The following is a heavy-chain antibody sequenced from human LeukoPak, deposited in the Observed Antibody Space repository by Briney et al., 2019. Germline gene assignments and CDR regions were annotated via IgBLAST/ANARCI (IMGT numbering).Heavy chain of an antibody. V-gene: IGHV4-61*02. J-gene: IGHJ4*02. CDR2: IYTTGST. D-gene: IGHD3-22*01. Sequence: SQTLSLTCTVPGGSISSGTYYWAWIRQPAGKGLEWIGRIYTTGSTNYNPSLKSRVTMSTDTSKNQFSLKLSSVTAADTAVYYCARVTTGGYYNCWGQGTLVTVSS. CDR3: ARVTTGGYYNC. CDR1: GGSISSGTYY.